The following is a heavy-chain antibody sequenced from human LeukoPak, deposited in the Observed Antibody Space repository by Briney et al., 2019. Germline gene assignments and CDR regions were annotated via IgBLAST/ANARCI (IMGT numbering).Heavy chain of an antibody. Sequence: SETLSLTCTVSGGSISSYYWSWIRQPPGKGLEWIGYIYYSGSTNYNPSLKSRVTISVDTSKNQFSLKLSSVTAADTAAYYCAREGGGYCSGGSCYSLNAFDIWGQGTMVTVSS. V-gene: IGHV4-59*01. CDR3: AREGGGYCSGGSCYSLNAFDI. CDR1: GGSISSYY. J-gene: IGHJ3*02. CDR2: IYYSGST. D-gene: IGHD2-15*01.